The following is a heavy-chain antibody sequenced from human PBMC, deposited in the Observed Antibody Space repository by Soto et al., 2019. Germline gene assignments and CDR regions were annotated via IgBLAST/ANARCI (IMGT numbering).Heavy chain of an antibody. CDR1: GGSISSGGYY. CDR2: IYYSGST. Sequence: PSETLSLTCTVSGGSISSGGYYWSWIRQHPGKGLEWIGYIYYSGSTYYNPPLKSRVTISVDTSKNQFSLKLSSVTAADTAVYYCARGVLNYDFWSGYYNYYYYGMDVWGQGTTVTVSS. J-gene: IGHJ6*02. CDR3: ARGVLNYDFWSGYYNYYYYGMDV. V-gene: IGHV4-31*03. D-gene: IGHD3-3*01.